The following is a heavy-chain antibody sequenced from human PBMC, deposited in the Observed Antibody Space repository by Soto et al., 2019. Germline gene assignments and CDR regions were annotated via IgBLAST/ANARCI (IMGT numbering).Heavy chain of an antibody. CDR2: IYYSGST. CDR3: ARASIAAAGIHY. V-gene: IGHV4-61*01. Sequence: QVQLQESGPGLVKPSETLSLTCTVSGGYVSSGSYYWRWIRQPPGKGLEWIGYIYYSGSTNYNPSLKSRVTISVDTSKNQFSLKLSSVTAADTAVYYCARASIAAAGIHYWGQGTLVTVSS. CDR1: GGYVSSGSYY. D-gene: IGHD6-13*01. J-gene: IGHJ4*02.